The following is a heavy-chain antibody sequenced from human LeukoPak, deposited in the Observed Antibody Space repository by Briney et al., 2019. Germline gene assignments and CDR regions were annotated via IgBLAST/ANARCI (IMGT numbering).Heavy chain of an antibody. J-gene: IGHJ4*02. CDR3: ARDIGGGYCSSTSCRSPDY. V-gene: IGHV1-46*01. D-gene: IGHD2-2*03. CDR1: GYTFTSYY. Sequence: ASVKVSCKASGYTFTSYYMHWVRRAPGQGLEWIGIINPSGGSTSYAQKFQGRVTMTRDTSTSTVYMELSSLRSEDTAVYYCARDIGGGYCSSTSCRSPDYRGQGTLVTVSS. CDR2: INPSGGST.